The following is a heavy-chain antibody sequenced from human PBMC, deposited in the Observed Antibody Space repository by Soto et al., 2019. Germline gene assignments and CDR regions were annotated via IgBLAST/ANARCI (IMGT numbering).Heavy chain of an antibody. CDR1: GYTFTSYA. D-gene: IGHD2-2*03. CDR2: INAGNGNT. J-gene: IGHJ6*02. CDR3: AREPLDIVLVPAAMAFSMDV. Sequence: ASVKVSCKASGYTFTSYAMHWVRQAPGQRLEWMGWINAGNGNTKYSQKFQGRVTITRGTSASTAYMELSSLRSEDTAVYYCAREPLDIVLVPAAMAFSMDVWGQGTTVTDAS. V-gene: IGHV1-3*01.